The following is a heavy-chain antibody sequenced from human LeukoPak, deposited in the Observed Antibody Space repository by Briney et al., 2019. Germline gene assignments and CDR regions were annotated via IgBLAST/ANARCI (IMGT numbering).Heavy chain of an antibody. CDR1: GGLHSTYT. V-gene: IGHV4-59*01. D-gene: IGHD3-10*01. CDR2: IYHDGTT. CDR3: GRDTSLGSGMQY. Sequence: PSETLSHTFRFSGGLHSTYTWSWLGQSAGKELEWSGYIYHDGTTNYSRSRKSRATISAHTARRQFSLRLRSVTAADTAIYYCGRDTSLGSGMQYWGQGTLVSVSS. J-gene: IGHJ4*02.